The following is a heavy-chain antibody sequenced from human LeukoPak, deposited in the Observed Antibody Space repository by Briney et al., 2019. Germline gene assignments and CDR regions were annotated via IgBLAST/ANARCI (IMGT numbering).Heavy chain of an antibody. CDR2: ISGSGGST. V-gene: IGHV3-23*01. CDR3: AKDLSFTSGWYGFDP. D-gene: IGHD6-19*01. CDR1: GFAFDEHG. J-gene: IGHJ5*02. Sequence: GGSLRLSCTASGFAFDEHGMSWVRQVPGKGLEWVSAISGSGGSTYYADSVKGRFTISRDNSKNTLYLQMNSLRAEDTAVYYCAKDLSFTSGWYGFDPWGQGTLVTVSS.